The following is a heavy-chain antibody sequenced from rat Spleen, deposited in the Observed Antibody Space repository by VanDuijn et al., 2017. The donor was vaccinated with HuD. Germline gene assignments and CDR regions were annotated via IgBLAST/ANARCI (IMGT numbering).Heavy chain of an antibody. CDR3: VRQDTSGYSNWFTY. CDR2: IHYEGTNT. Sequence: EVQLVESDGGLVQPGRSLKLSCAASGFTFSDYYMAWVRQAPEKGLEWVSSIHYEGTNTYYGDSVKGRFTLSRDNAKSTLYLQMDSLRSEDTATYYCVRQDTSGYSNWFTYWGQGTLVTVSS. V-gene: IGHV5-22*01. D-gene: IGHD4-3*01. CDR1: GFTFSDYY. J-gene: IGHJ3*01.